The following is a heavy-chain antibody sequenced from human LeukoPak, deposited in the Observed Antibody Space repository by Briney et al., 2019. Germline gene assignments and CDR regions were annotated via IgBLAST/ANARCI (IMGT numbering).Heavy chain of an antibody. V-gene: IGHV3-74*01. J-gene: IGHJ4*02. CDR1: GFTFSSYW. CDR3: ARYSGSYYYPPAWDL. D-gene: IGHD1-26*01. Sequence: PGGSLRLSCAASGFTFSSYWMHWVRQAPGKGLVWVSRISGDGTTTNYADSVKGRFTISRDNSKNTLYLQMDSLRADDTAVYYCARYSGSYYYPPAWDLWGQGTLVTVSS. CDR2: ISGDGTTT.